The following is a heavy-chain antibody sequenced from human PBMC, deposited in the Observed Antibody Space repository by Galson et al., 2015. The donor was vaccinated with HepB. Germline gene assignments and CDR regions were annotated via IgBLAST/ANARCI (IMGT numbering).Heavy chain of an antibody. V-gene: IGHV1-2*06. Sequence: SVKVSCKASGFTFTAYYFHWVRQAPGQGLEWMGRINPDSGDTIYAQMFQGRVTMTRDTSISTTYMELSRLRSDDTALYYRARDIPITGAYGVDVWGQGTTVTVSS. J-gene: IGHJ6*02. D-gene: IGHD1-14*01. CDR1: GFTFTAYY. CDR2: INPDSGDT. CDR3: ARDIPITGAYGVDV.